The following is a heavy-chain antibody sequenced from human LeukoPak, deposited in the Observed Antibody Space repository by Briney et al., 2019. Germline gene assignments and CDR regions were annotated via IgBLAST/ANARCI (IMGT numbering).Heavy chain of an antibody. D-gene: IGHD5-18*01. J-gene: IGHJ4*02. CDR2: IKQDGSEK. CDR3: ARDEYRNAH. Sequence: GRSLRLSCAASGFTFSDYTMQWVRQAPGKGLEWVANIKQDGSEKYYVDSVKGRFTISRDNAKNSLYLQMNSLRAEDTAVYYCARDEYRNAHWGQGTLVTVSS. CDR1: GFTFSDYT. V-gene: IGHV3-7*01.